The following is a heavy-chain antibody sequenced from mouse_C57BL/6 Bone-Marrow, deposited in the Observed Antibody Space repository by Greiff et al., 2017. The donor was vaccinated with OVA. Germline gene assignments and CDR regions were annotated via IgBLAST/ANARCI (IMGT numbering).Heavy chain of an antibody. D-gene: IGHD1-1*01. CDR1: GFNIKDHY. CDR3: TTYGY. V-gene: IGHV14-4*01. Sequence: EVKLQESGAELVRPGASVKLSCTASGFNIKDHYMHWVKERPEQGLEWIGWIDPENGDTEYASKFQGKATITAETSSKTVYLHLSRLTSADTAVYYCTTYGYWGQGTTHAVSA. CDR2: IDPENGDT. J-gene: IGHJ2*01.